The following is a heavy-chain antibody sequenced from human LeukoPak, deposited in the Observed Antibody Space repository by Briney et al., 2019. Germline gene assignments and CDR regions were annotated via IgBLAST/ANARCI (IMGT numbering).Heavy chain of an antibody. CDR2: ISLENGNA. CDR1: GYTFANYG. CDR3: ARVTYVRPYQLDY. V-gene: IGHV1-18*01. D-gene: IGHD2-2*01. Sequence: ASVKVSCKASGYTFANYGINWVRQAPGQGLEWIGWISLENGNAGYAQRGQGRVTLNTDTSTSTAYMGLRSLRSDDTAVYYCARVTYVRPYQLDYWGQGTLVSISS. J-gene: IGHJ4*02.